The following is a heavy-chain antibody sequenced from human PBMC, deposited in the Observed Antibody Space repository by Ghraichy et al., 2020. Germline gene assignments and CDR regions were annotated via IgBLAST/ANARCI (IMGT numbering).Heavy chain of an antibody. J-gene: IGHJ4*02. V-gene: IGHV3-21*01. CDR2: ISSSSTYI. CDR1: GFTFNTYT. CDR3: ARDVPLGSVMAPFDY. D-gene: IGHD3-16*01. Sequence: GGSLRLSCAASGFTFNTYTMNWVRQAPGKGLEWVSSISSSSTYIHYADSVKGRFTISRDNAKNSLYLQVKSLRAEDTAVYFCARDVPLGSVMAPFDYWGQGTLVAVPS.